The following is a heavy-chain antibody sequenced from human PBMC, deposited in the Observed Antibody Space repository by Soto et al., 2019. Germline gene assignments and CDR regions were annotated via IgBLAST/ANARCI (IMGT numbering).Heavy chain of an antibody. Sequence: PSETLSLTCTVSGGSISGSSYYWGWIRQPPGKGLECIGSVHYSGSTDYNPSLKSRVTISVDTSKNQFSLKLTSVTAADTAVYFRASFSGATYGDYGGGINYWGQGTLVTVSS. CDR2: VHYSGST. V-gene: IGHV4-39*01. D-gene: IGHD4-17*01. J-gene: IGHJ4*02. CDR3: ASFSGATYGDYGGGINY. CDR1: GGSISGSSYY.